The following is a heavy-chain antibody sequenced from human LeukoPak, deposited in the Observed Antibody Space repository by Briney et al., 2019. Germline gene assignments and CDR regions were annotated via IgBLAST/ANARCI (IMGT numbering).Heavy chain of an antibody. Sequence: ASVKVSCKASGGTFSSYAISWVRQAPGQGLEWMGGIIPIFGTANYAQKFQGRVTITADKSTSTAYMELSSLRSEDTAVYYCALGQGRSRYDYFDYWGQGTPVTVSS. CDR3: ALGQGRSRYDYFDY. V-gene: IGHV1-69*06. D-gene: IGHD5-12*01. CDR2: IIPIFGTA. J-gene: IGHJ4*02. CDR1: GGTFSSYA.